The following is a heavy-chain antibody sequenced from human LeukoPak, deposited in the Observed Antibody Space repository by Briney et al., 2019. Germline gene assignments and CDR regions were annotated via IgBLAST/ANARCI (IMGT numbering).Heavy chain of an antibody. CDR3: ASACSSTSCYAMSYYYYYMDV. V-gene: IGHV1-2*02. D-gene: IGHD2-2*01. J-gene: IGHJ6*03. Sequence: ASVKVSCKASGYTFTGYYMHWVRQAPGQGLEWMGWINPNSGGTNYAQKFQGRVTMTRDTSISTAYMELSRLRSDDTAVYYCASACSSTSCYAMSYYYYYMDVWGKGTTVTVSS. CDR1: GYTFTGYY. CDR2: INPNSGGT.